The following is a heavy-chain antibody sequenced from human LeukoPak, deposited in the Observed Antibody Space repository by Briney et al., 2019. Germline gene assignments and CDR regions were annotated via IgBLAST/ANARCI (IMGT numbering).Heavy chain of an antibody. J-gene: IGHJ5*02. Sequence: SETLSLTCTVSGGSISSYYWSWIRQPPGKGLEWIGYIYYSGSTNYNPSLKSRVTISVDTSKNQFSLKLSSVTAADTAVYYCARDGDYDILTGSFDPWGQGTLVTVSS. V-gene: IGHV4-59*01. CDR1: GGSISSYY. CDR3: ARDGDYDILTGSFDP. CDR2: IYYSGST. D-gene: IGHD3-9*01.